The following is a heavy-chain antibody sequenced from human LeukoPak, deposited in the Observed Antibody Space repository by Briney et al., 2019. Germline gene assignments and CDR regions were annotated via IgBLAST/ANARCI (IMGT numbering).Heavy chain of an antibody. Sequence: GGSLRLSCAASGFTVSSNYMSWVRQAPGKGLVGGSVIYSGGNTYYADSVKGRFTISRDNSKNTLYLQMNSLRAEDTAVYYCARAWRYGGNIDYWGQGTLVTVSS. CDR1: GFTVSSNY. D-gene: IGHD4-23*01. CDR2: IYSGGNT. CDR3: ARAWRYGGNIDY. V-gene: IGHV3-53*01. J-gene: IGHJ4*02.